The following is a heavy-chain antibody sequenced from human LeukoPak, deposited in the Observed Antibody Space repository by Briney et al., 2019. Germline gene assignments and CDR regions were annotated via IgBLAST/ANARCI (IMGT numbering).Heavy chain of an antibody. CDR2: ISYDGGNK. CDR3: VREARGYHYTYFDY. D-gene: IGHD5-18*01. Sequence: GRSLRLSCAASGFTFSSYAMHWVRQAPGKGLEWVAVISYDGGNKFYADSVKGRFTISREDARNSLYLQMNSLRAGDTAVYYCVREARGYHYTYFDYWGQGTLVTVSS. V-gene: IGHV3-30*04. CDR1: GFTFSSYA. J-gene: IGHJ4*02.